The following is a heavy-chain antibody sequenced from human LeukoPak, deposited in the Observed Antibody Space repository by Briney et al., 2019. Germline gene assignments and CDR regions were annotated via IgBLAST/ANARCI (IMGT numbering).Heavy chain of an antibody. J-gene: IGHJ4*02. CDR3: AKVGDYYGSGKYSNFDY. V-gene: IGHV3-23*01. Sequence: GGSLRLSCAASGFTFSDYYMSWIRQAPGKGLEWVSAISGSGSTTYYADSVKGRFTISRDNSKNTLYLQMSSLRAEDTAVYYCAKVGDYYGSGKYSNFDYWGQGTLVTVSS. CDR1: GFTFSDYY. D-gene: IGHD3-10*01. CDR2: ISGSGSTT.